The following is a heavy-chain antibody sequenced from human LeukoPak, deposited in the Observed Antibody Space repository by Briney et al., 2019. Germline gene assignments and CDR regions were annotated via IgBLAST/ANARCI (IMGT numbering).Heavy chain of an antibody. J-gene: IGHJ4*02. CDR1: GFTFSRYG. V-gene: IGHV3-64D*06. Sequence: PGGSLRLSCSVSGFTFSRYGMYWVRQAPGKGLEYVSAISSSGSSTNYADSVKDRFTISRDNSKNTLFLQMTSLRAEDTAVYYCVKDTSSGSYYYFDCRGQGILVTVSS. CDR2: ISSSGSST. D-gene: IGHD1-26*01. CDR3: VKDTSSGSYYYFDC.